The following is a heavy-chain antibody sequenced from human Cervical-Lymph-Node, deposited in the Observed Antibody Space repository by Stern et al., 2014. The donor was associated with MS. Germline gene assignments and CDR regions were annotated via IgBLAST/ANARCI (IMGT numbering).Heavy chain of an antibody. V-gene: IGHV1-18*01. J-gene: IGHJ4*02. CDR1: GYTFTSYG. Sequence: QVQLVQSGAEVKKPGASVKVSCKASGYTFTSYGISWVRQSPGQGLEWMGWISAYNGNTNYAQKLQGRVTMTTDTSTSTAYMELRSLRSDDTAVYYCARDHPQGGWYHYFDYWGQGTLVTVSS. D-gene: IGHD6-19*01. CDR3: ARDHPQGGWYHYFDY. CDR2: ISAYNGNT.